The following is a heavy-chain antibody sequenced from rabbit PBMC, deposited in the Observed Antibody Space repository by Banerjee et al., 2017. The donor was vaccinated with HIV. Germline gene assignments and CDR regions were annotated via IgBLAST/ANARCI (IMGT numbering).Heavy chain of an antibody. CDR2: IYAGSSGST. V-gene: IGHV1S45*01. CDR3: AREDYTSGWGAVV. CDR1: GFDFSSSYY. J-gene: IGHJ6*01. D-gene: IGHD4-1*01. Sequence: QEQLVESGGGLVQPGGSLQLSCKASGFDFSSSYYMCWVHQAPGKGREWIACIYAGSSGSTDYASWAKGRYTISKTASTTVTLQMTSLTAADTATYFCAREDYTSGWGAVVWGPGTLVT.